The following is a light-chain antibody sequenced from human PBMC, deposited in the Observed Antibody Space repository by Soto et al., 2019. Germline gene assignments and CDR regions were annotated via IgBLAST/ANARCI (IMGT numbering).Light chain of an antibody. CDR3: LQDYDYPRT. CDR1: QDIRAE. Sequence: AIQMTHSQSSLSASVGDRVTITCRARQDIRAEVGWYQQKPGEDTMLLGYGTSTLQTGVPARFSGSGSGADFTLANSSLQHEDFATYYWLQDYDYPRTVGQGTKVEIK. J-gene: IGKJ1*01. V-gene: IGKV1-6*01. CDR2: GTS.